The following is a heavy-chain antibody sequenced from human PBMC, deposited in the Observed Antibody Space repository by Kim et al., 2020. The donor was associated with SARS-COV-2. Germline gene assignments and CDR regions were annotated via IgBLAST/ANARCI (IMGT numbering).Heavy chain of an antibody. J-gene: IGHJ4*02. CDR3: AKRLMPSGFNS. Sequence: GGSLRLSCAASGFAFSDHTMSWVRQTPGKGLEWVSSIVGSDATFYADSVKGRFTISRDNSRNTLYLQMNSRRVEDTALYYCAKRLMPSGFNSWGQGTQVTVSS. CDR1: GFAFSDHT. V-gene: IGHV3-23*01. D-gene: IGHD3-16*01. CDR2: IVGSDAT.